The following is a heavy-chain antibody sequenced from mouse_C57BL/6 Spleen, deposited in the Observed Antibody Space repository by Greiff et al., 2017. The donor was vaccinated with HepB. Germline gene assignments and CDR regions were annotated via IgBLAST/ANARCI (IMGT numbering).Heavy chain of an antibody. V-gene: IGHV1-50*01. J-gene: IGHJ2*01. CDR3: AREEPDY. CDR1: GYTFTSYW. CDR2: IDPSDSYT. Sequence: VQLQQSGAELVKPGASVKLSCKASGYTFTSYWMQWVKQRPGQGLEWIGEIDPSDSYTNYNQKFKGKATLTVDTSSSTAYMQLNSLTSEDSAVYCCAREEPDYWGQGTTLTVSS.